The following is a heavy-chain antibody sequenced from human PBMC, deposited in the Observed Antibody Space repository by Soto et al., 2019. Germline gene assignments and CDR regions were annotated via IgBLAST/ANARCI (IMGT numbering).Heavy chain of an antibody. Sequence: PGGSLRLSCAASGFTFSSYGMHWVRQAPGKGLEWVAVIWYDGSNKYYADSVKGRFTISRDNSKNSLYLQMNSLRAEDTAVYYCARVFYGDYNYYYGMDVWGQGTTVTVSS. CDR1: GFTFSSYG. V-gene: IGHV3-33*01. CDR2: IWYDGSNK. CDR3: ARVFYGDYNYYYGMDV. J-gene: IGHJ6*02. D-gene: IGHD4-17*01.